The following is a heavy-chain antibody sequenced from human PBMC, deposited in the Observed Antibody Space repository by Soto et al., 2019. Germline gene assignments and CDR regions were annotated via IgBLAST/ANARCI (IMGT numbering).Heavy chain of an antibody. CDR2: IHSGVST. CDR1: GGSISTGDPY. D-gene: IGHD3-16*02. V-gene: IGHV4-30-4*01. J-gene: IGHJ4*02. CDR3: ARGTYYDSAWGTYRVGSSGCFDY. Sequence: QVQLQGSGPGLVKPSQTLSLTCSVSGGSISTGDPYWPWFGQPPGKGLEWIGYIHSGVSTFYNPSLKSRVTISTDTSKNQFSLRLSSVTAADTAVYYCARGTYYDSAWGTYRVGSSGCFDYWGQGTLVTVSS.